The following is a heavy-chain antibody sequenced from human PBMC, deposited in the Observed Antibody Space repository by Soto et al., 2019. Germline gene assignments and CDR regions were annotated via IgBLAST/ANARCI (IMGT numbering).Heavy chain of an antibody. D-gene: IGHD3-10*01. CDR1: GGSFSGYY. CDR2: INHSGST. CDR3: ARGRMVRGVIIEYYFDY. Sequence: QVQLQQWGAGLLKPSETLSLTCAVYGGSFSGYYWSWIRQPPGKGLEWIGEINHSGSTNYNPSLKSRVTISVDTSKNQFSLRLSSVTAADTAVYYCARGRMVRGVIIEYYFDYWGQGTLVTVSS. J-gene: IGHJ4*02. V-gene: IGHV4-34*01.